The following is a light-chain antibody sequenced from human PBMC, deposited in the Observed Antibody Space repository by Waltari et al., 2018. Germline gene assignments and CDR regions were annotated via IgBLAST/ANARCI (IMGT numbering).Light chain of an antibody. CDR3: QQYYSTPRT. CDR2: SAS. J-gene: IGKJ1*01. CDR1: QDITNS. Sequence: DIQMTQSPSSLSASLGDRVTITCRASQDITNSLVWYQQRPGKAPTLLLYSASRLASGVPTRFSGGGSGTDYTLIITSLQPEDSASYYCQQYYSTPRTFGQGTKVDI. V-gene: IGKV1-NL1*01.